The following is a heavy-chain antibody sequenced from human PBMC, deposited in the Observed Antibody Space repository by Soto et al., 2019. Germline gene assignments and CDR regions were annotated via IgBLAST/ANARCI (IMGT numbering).Heavy chain of an antibody. CDR2: IYVDGTT. Sequence: EVQLVESGGGLVQPGGSLRLSCAASGFSVGSSYLYWVRQAPGRGLQWVSSIYVDGTTYYTDSVKGRFSISRDSSKNTLYLQMNSLGAEDTALYYCIKGKVGTDPNWLDPWGQGRRVTVSS. CDR1: GFSVGSSY. V-gene: IGHV3-66*01. D-gene: IGHD2-21*02. CDR3: IKGKVGTDPNWLDP. J-gene: IGHJ5*02.